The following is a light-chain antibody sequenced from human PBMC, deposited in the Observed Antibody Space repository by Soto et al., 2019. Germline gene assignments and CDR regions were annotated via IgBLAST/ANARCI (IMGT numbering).Light chain of an antibody. J-gene: IGLJ2*01. CDR3: TSYATTSTLV. CDR2: DVS. Sequence: QSALTQPPSASGSPGQSITISCTGTSTDVGSYNYVSWYKQHPGKAPKLMIYDVSNRPSGVSDRFSGSKSGNTASLTISGLQAEDEADYYCTSYATTSTLVFGGGTQLTVL. V-gene: IGLV2-14*01. CDR1: STDVGSYNY.